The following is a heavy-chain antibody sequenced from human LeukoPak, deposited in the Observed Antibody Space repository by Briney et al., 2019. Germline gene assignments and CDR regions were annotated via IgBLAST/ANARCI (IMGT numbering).Heavy chain of an antibody. J-gene: IGHJ5*02. V-gene: IGHV4-34*01. D-gene: IGHD3-3*01. CDR3: ARGLCSYYDFWSGHNWFDP. Sequence: PSETLPLTCAVYGGSFSGYCWSWIRQPPGKGLEWIGEINHSGSANYNPSLKSRVTISVDTYKNQFALKLSSVTAADTAVYYCARGLCSYYDFWSGHNWFDPWGQGTLVTVSS. CDR1: GGSFSGYC. CDR2: INHSGSA.